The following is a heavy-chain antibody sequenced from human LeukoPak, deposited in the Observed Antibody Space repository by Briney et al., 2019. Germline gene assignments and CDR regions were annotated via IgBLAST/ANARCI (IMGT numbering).Heavy chain of an antibody. J-gene: IGHJ4*02. CDR2: ISGSGGST. V-gene: IGHV3-23*01. CDR3: AKGSEGLLESFDY. CDR1: GFTFSSYA. Sequence: GESLTLSCAVSGFTFSSYAMSWVRQPPGQGLEWVSAISGSGGSTSYADSVKGRFTISRDKSKNTLYLQMHSLRAEDTAVYYCAKGSEGLLESFDYWGQGTLVTVSS. D-gene: IGHD2/OR15-2a*01.